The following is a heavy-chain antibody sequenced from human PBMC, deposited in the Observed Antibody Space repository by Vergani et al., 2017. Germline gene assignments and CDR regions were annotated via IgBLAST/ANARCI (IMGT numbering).Heavy chain of an antibody. CDR1: GGSISSYY. V-gene: IGHV4-59*01. D-gene: IGHD3-10*01. J-gene: IGHJ4*02. CDR2: IYYSGST. CDR3: ARGEDYYGSGSYFAY. Sequence: QVQLQESGPGLVKPSETLSLTCTVSGGSISSYYWSWIRQPPGKGLEWIGYIYYSGSTNYNPSLTSRVTISVDTSKNQFSLKLSSVTAADTAVYYCARGEDYYGSGSYFAYWGQGTLVTVSS.